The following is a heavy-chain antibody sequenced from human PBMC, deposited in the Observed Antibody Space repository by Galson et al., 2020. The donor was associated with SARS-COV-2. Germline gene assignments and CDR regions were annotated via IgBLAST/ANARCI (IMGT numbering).Heavy chain of an antibody. CDR3: ARHSAYYGDYVPSHYFDY. V-gene: IGHV4-59*01. Sequence: SETLSLTCTVSGGSISSYYWSWIRQPPGKGLEWIGYIYYSGSTNYNPSLKSRVTISVDTSKNQFSLKLSSVTAADTAVYYCARHSAYYGDYVPSHYFDYWGQGTLVTVSS. CDR1: GGSISSYY. CDR2: IYYSGST. J-gene: IGHJ4*02. D-gene: IGHD4-17*01.